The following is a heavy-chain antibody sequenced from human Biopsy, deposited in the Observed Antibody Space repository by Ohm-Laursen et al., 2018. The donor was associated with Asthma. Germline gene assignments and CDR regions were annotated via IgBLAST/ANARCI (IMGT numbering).Heavy chain of an antibody. D-gene: IGHD6-13*01. CDR2: IHHSGTS. Sequence: SDTLSLTCTVSGDSITSGGCCWNWIRQHPGKGLEWIGYIHHSGTSYFNPPLKSQVSFSRDTSKNQFSLKVTSVTAADTAVYYCARQKLAAAEGPFDLWGQGTMVTVSS. CDR1: GDSITSGGCC. V-gene: IGHV4-31*01. J-gene: IGHJ3*01. CDR3: ARQKLAAAEGPFDL.